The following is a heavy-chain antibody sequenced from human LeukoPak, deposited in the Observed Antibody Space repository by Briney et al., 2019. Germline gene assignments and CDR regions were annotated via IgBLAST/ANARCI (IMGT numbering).Heavy chain of an antibody. J-gene: IGHJ4*02. Sequence: SETLSLTFTVSGGSISSYYWSWFRQPAGKGLEWIGRIYTSGSTNYNPSLKSRVTMSVDTSKNQFSLKLSSVTAADTAVYHCARHAISSDVLFDYWGQGTLVTVSS. V-gene: IGHV4-4*07. CDR1: GGSISSYY. D-gene: IGHD6-19*01. CDR3: ARHAISSDVLFDY. CDR2: IYTSGST.